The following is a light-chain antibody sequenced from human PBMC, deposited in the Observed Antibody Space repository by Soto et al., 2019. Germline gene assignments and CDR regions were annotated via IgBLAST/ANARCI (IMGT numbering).Light chain of an antibody. V-gene: IGKV1-33*01. CDR3: QQYDKLPFM. CDR2: DAS. J-gene: IGKJ3*01. CDR1: QDISNY. Sequence: DIQMTQSPSSLSESVGDTVTITCQASQDISNYLNWYQQKTGKAPKFLIYDASNLETGVPSRFSGSGSGTDFTFTTSSLQPEDIAKFYWQQYDKLPFMFGPGTRVDIK.